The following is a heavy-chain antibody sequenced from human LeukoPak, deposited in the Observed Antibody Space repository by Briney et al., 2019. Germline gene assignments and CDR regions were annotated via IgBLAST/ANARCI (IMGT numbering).Heavy chain of an antibody. V-gene: IGHV1-18*04. Sequence: ASVKVSCKASGYTFTGYYMHWVRQAPGQGLEWMGWISAYNGNTNYAQKLQGRVTMTTDTSTSTAYMELRSLRSDDTAVYYCARGGIAAAGTSYDYWGQGTLVTVSS. J-gene: IGHJ4*02. CDR2: ISAYNGNT. CDR3: ARGGIAAAGTSYDY. CDR1: GYTFTGYY. D-gene: IGHD6-13*01.